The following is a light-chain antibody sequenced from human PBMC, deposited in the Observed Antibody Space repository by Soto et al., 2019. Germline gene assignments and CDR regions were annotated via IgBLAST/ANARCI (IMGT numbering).Light chain of an antibody. Sequence: QPVLTQPASVSGSPGQSITISCTGTSSDIGRYNYVSWYQHSPGKAPKLIIYDVSDRPSGVSNRFSGSKSGTTASLTISGLHAEDEADYYCGSYTSSDTMIFGGGTQLTVL. CDR3: GSYTSSDTMI. J-gene: IGLJ2*01. V-gene: IGLV2-14*03. CDR1: SSDIGRYNY. CDR2: DVS.